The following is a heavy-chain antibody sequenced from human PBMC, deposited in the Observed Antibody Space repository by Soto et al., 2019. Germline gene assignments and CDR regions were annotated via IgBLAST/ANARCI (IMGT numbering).Heavy chain of an antibody. CDR2: IYYTGTT. D-gene: IGHD3-22*01. Sequence: SGSHSLTFTVSGGSISSYYCGWFRQPPGKGLQWIVYIYYTGTTSYNPYLNSRVTISVDTSKNHFSLRLSSVTAADTAIYYSARLGGYFQAFDSWGQGTLVTVS. J-gene: IGHJ4*02. CDR1: GGSISSYY. V-gene: IGHV4-59*08. CDR3: ARLGGYFQAFDS.